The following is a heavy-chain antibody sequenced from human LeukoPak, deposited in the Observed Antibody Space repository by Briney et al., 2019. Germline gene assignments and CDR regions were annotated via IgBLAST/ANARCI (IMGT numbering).Heavy chain of an antibody. D-gene: IGHD4-17*01. CDR2: FDPEDGET. Sequence: GASVTVSCTVSGYTLTELSMHWVRQAPGKGLEWMGGFDPEDGETIYAQKFQGRVTMTEDTSTDTAYMELSSLRSEDTAVYYCATTWGRTTVTPFDYWGQGTLVTVSS. J-gene: IGHJ4*02. CDR3: ATTWGRTTVTPFDY. CDR1: GYTLTELS. V-gene: IGHV1-24*01.